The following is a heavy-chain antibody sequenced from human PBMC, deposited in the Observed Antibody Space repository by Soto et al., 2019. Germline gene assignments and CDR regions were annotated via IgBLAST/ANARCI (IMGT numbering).Heavy chain of an antibody. CDR3: AKVSSSWYSGFFDL. CDR2: LSDSGGST. V-gene: IGHV3-23*01. CDR1: GFTFSNHA. J-gene: IGHJ4*02. Sequence: PGASLRRSSTASGFTFSNHAMTWVRQAPGKGLEWVSGLSDSGGSTYYADSVKGRFTISRDNSMNTLYLQMNTLRAEDTAVYYCAKVSSSWYSGFFDLWGQGT. D-gene: IGHD6-13*01.